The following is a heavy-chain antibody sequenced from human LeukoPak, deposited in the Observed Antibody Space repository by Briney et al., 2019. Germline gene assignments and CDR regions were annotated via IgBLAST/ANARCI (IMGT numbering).Heavy chain of an antibody. Sequence: GGSLRLSCAASGFTFSSYGMHWVRQAPGKGLEWVSLMDNFGYKHYADSVEGRVTISRDSSRNTVYLQLNSLRAEDTAVYYCAGGSYYGSGSRPGYIEYWGQGTLVTVSS. CDR3: AGGSYYGSGSRPGYIEY. CDR1: GFTFSSYG. D-gene: IGHD3-10*01. CDR2: MDNFGYK. V-gene: IGHV3-33*01. J-gene: IGHJ4*02.